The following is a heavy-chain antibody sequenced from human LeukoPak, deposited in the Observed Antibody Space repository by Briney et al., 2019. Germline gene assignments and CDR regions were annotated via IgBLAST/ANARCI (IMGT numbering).Heavy chain of an antibody. Sequence: GGSLRLSCAASGFTFDAYAMNWVRQAPGKGLEWLSYITSSSSTIYYADSVKGRFTISIDNAKNSLYLQMNSLRAEDTAVYYCAREGIIWGTYRYFDYWGQGTLVTVSS. CDR3: AREGIIWGTYRYFDY. D-gene: IGHD3-16*02. J-gene: IGHJ4*02. CDR1: GFTFDAYA. V-gene: IGHV3-48*01. CDR2: ITSSSSTI.